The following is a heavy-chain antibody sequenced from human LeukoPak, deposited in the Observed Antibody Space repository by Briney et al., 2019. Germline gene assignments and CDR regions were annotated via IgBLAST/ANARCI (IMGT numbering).Heavy chain of an antibody. CDR3: ASWGYYDSSGYYQIDY. V-gene: IGHV3-66*02. CDR1: GFTVSSNY. D-gene: IGHD3-22*01. Sequence: QPGGSLRLSCAASGFTVSSNYMSWVRQAPGKGLEWVSVIYSGGSTYYADSVKGRFTISRDNSKNTLYLQMNSLRAEDTAVYYCASWGYYDSSGYYQIDYWGQGTLVTVSP. J-gene: IGHJ4*02. CDR2: IYSGGST.